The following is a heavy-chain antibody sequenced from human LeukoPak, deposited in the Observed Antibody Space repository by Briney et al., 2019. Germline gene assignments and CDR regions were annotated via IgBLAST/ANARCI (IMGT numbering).Heavy chain of an antibody. CDR1: GGSISSSSYY. V-gene: IGHV4-39*07. CDR2: IYYSGST. CDR3: ARDGSGSYYNPPLDY. D-gene: IGHD3-10*01. J-gene: IGHJ4*02. Sequence: SETLSLTCTVSGGSISSSSYYWGWIRQPPGKGLEWIGSIYYSGSTYYNPSLKSRVTISVDTSKNQFSLKLSSVTAADTAVYYCARDGSGSYYNPPLDYWGQGTLVTVSS.